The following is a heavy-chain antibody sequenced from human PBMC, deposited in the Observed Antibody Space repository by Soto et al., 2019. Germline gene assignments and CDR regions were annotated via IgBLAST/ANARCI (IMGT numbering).Heavy chain of an antibody. V-gene: IGHV3-21*04. Sequence: EVQLVESGGGLVKPGGSLRLSCAASGFTFSSYSMNWVRQAPGKGLEWVSSISSSSSYIYYADSVKGRFTISRDNAKNSLYLQMNSLRAEDTAMYYCAKGEPSWELLNRYFDLWGRGTLVIVSS. CDR1: GFTFSSYS. CDR2: ISSSSSYI. CDR3: AKGEPSWELLNRYFDL. J-gene: IGHJ2*01. D-gene: IGHD1-26*01.